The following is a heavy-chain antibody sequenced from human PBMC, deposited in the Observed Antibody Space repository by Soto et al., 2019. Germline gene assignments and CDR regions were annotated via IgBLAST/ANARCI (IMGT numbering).Heavy chain of an antibody. V-gene: IGHV1-2*02. CDR1: GYTFTGYY. Sequence: ASVKVSCKASGYTFTGYYIHWVRQAPGQGLEWMGWINPNSGGTKYAQKFRGRVTMTRDTSISTAYMEMSSLRSDDTAVYYCVRDDFWSGYYRLGDYWGQGTLVTVSS. CDR3: VRDDFWSGYYRLGDY. J-gene: IGHJ4*02. CDR2: INPNSGGT. D-gene: IGHD3-3*01.